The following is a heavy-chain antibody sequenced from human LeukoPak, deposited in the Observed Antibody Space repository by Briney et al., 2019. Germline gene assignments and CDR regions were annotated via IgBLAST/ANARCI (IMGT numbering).Heavy chain of an antibody. J-gene: IGHJ4*02. CDR3: APRTDYFDY. Sequence: GGSLRLSCAASGFTFSSYAMSWVRQAPGKGLEWVSAIINSGGSTYYADSVKGRFTISRDNSKNTLYLQMNSLRAEDTAVYYYAPRTDYFDYWGQGTLVTVSS. D-gene: IGHD1-14*01. V-gene: IGHV3-23*01. CDR1: GFTFSSYA. CDR2: IINSGGST.